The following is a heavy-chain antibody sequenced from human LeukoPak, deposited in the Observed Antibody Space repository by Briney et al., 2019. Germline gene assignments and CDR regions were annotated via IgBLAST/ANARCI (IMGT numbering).Heavy chain of an antibody. CDR1: GFTFSSFW. CDR3: AKESRGSLQAFVI. CDR2: INTDGSST. V-gene: IGHV3-74*01. D-gene: IGHD3-10*01. J-gene: IGHJ3*02. Sequence: GGSLRLSCAASGFTFSSFWMHWVRQAPGKGLVWVSRINTDGSSTDYADSVKGRFTISRDNAKNTLYLQMNSLRAEDTAVYYCAKESRGSLQAFVIWGQGAMVTVSS.